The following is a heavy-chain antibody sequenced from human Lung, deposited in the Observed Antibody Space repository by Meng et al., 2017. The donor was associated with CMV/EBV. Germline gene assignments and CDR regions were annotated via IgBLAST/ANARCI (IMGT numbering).Heavy chain of an antibody. D-gene: IGHD1-26*01. Sequence: GGSLRLXCAASGFTFSTFAMSWVRQAPGKGLQWVSVIYSGDDSTYYADSVKGRFTISRDNSKNMLYLQMNSLRAEDSAVYFCAKGKWGGYYYYYGMDVWGRGXTVTVSS. CDR2: IYSGDDST. V-gene: IGHV3-23*03. CDR1: GFTFSTFA. CDR3: AKGKWGGYYYYYGMDV. J-gene: IGHJ6*02.